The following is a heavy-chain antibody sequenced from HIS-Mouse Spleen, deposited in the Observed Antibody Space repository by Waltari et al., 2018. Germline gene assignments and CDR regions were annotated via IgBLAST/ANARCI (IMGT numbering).Heavy chain of an antibody. Sequence: QVQLVESGGGVVQPGRSLRLSCAASGFTVSSYGIHWVRQAPGKGREWVAFISYDGSNKYYADSVKGRFTISRDNSKNTLYLQMNSLRAEDTAVYYCAKDKHHAFDYWGQGTLVTVSS. CDR1: GFTVSSYG. CDR2: ISYDGSNK. V-gene: IGHV3-30*18. J-gene: IGHJ4*02. CDR3: AKDKHHAFDY.